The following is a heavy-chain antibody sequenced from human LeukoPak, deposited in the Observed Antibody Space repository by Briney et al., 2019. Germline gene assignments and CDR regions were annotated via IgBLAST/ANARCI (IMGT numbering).Heavy chain of an antibody. CDR2: IKQDGSEK. CDR1: GFTFSNYW. D-gene: IGHD3-22*01. Sequence: GGSLRLSCAASGFTFSNYWMSWVRQAPGKGLEWVAHIKQDGSEKYYVDSVKDRFTISRDNAKNSLYLQMNSLRAEDTAVYYCARDSYYYDSSGDFGYWGQGTLVTVSS. J-gene: IGHJ4*02. V-gene: IGHV3-7*01. CDR3: ARDSYYYDSSGDFGY.